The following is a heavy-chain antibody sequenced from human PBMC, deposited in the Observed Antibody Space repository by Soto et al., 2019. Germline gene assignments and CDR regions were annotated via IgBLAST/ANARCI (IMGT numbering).Heavy chain of an antibody. CDR1: GYRFTSYY. CDR2: INPNSGIT. Sequence: QVQVVQSGAEVKKPGASVKISCKASGYRFTSYYMHWVRQAPGQGLEWMGIINPNSGITNYAQNFQGRVTMTRDTSTSTVYMELSSLKSEDTAVYYCARSRGAAAGINWFDPWGQGTLVTFSS. D-gene: IGHD6-13*01. J-gene: IGHJ5*02. V-gene: IGHV1-46*03. CDR3: ARSRGAAAGINWFDP.